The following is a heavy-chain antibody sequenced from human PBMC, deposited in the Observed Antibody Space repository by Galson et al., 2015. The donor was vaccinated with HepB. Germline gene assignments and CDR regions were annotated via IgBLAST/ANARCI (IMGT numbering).Heavy chain of an antibody. V-gene: IGHV1-18*04. CDR3: ARVHSYGYGSYFDS. D-gene: IGHD5-18*01. Sequence: SVKVSCKASGYTFTSYAISWVRQAPGQGLEWMGWISAYNGNRNFAQNLQGRVTMTTDASTSTAYMELRSLKSDDTAVYYCARVHSYGYGSYFDSWGQGTLVTVSS. CDR1: GYTFTSYA. CDR2: ISAYNGNR. J-gene: IGHJ4*02.